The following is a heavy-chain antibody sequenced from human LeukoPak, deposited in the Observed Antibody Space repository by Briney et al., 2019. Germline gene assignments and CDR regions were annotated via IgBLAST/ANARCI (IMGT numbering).Heavy chain of an antibody. J-gene: IGHJ6*03. V-gene: IGHV4-30-2*01. CDR2: VYHGGST. Sequence: PSQTLSLSCTVSGGFISSGVYYWSWIRQPRGKGLEWIGYVYHGGSTYYNPSLKSRVTISVDRSKNQSSLKLSSVTAADTAVYYCARVGDMYNWNYANYYYYYMDVWGKGTTVTVSS. D-gene: IGHD1-7*01. CDR3: ARVGDMYNWNYANYYYYYMDV. CDR1: GGFISSGVYY.